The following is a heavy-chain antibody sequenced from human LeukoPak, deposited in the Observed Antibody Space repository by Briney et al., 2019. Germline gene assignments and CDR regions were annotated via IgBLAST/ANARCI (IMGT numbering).Heavy chain of an antibody. Sequence: GGSLRLSCAASGFTFSSDAMSWVRQAPGKGLEWVSTISGSGGSTYYADSVKGRFTISRDNSKNTLYLQMNSLRAEDTAVYYCARDSRSVVVPAAIRANFDYWGQGTLVTVSS. CDR1: GFTFSSDA. J-gene: IGHJ4*02. CDR3: ARDSRSVVVPAAIRANFDY. V-gene: IGHV3-23*01. CDR2: ISGSGGST. D-gene: IGHD2-2*01.